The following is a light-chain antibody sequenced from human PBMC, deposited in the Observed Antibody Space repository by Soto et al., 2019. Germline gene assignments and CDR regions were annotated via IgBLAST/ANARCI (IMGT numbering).Light chain of an antibody. CDR2: GAS. CDR3: QQYGSSPPT. Sequence: EIVLTQSPGTLSLSPGERATLSCRASRSVSNNYVAWYQRKPGQAPRLLIYGASSRTTDIPRRFSGSGSGTDFTLTITRLEPEDFAVYYGQQYGSSPPTFGQWTKVESK. J-gene: IGKJ1*01. V-gene: IGKV3-20*01. CDR1: RSVSNNY.